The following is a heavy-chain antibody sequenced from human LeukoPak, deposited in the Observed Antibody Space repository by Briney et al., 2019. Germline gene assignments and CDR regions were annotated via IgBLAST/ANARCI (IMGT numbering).Heavy chain of an antibody. V-gene: IGHV1-46*01. CDR1: GYTFTSYY. CDR2: INPSGGST. J-gene: IGHJ3*02. CDR3: ARGGYSSSWYGGHDAFDI. Sequence: GASVKVSCKASGYTFTSYYMHWVRQAPGQGLEWMGIINPSGGSTSYAQKLQGRVTMTTDTSTSTAYMELRSLRSDDTAVYYCARGGYSSSWYGGHDAFDIWGQGTMVTVSS. D-gene: IGHD6-13*01.